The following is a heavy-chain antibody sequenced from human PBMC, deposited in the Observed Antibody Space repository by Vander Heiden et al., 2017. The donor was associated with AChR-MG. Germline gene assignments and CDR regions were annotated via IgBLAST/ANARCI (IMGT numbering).Heavy chain of an antibody. CDR3: VKGPAYCGGDCYSVH. D-gene: IGHD2-21*02. Sequence: EVQLLESGGDLVQPGGSLRLSCAASGLPFTSYAMTWVRQAPGQGLEWVSGISGSAATTYYGDSVKGRFTISRDNSKNTVYLQMNSLRTEDTAVYYCVKGPAYCGGDCYSVHWGQGTLVTVSS. V-gene: IGHV3-23*01. CDR2: ISGSAATT. J-gene: IGHJ4*02. CDR1: GLPFTSYA.